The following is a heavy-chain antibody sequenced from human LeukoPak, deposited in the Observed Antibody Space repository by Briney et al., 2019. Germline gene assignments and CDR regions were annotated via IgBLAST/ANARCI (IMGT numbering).Heavy chain of an antibody. D-gene: IGHD6-19*01. CDR2: IYTSGST. V-gene: IGHV4-4*09. J-gene: IGHJ4*02. CDR3: ARHGIAVAAHFDY. Sequence: SETLSLTCTVSGGSISGYYWSWIRQPPGKGLEWIGYIYTSGSTNYNPSLKSRVTISVDTSKNQLSLKLSSVTAADTAVYYCARHGIAVAAHFDYWGQGTLVTVSS. CDR1: GGSISGYY.